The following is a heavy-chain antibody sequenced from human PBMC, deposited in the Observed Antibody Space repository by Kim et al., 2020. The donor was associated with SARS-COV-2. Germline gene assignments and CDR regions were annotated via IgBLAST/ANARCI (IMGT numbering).Heavy chain of an antibody. D-gene: IGHD3-10*01. CDR2: IKHNGGNT. CDR3: AKSFREKQGVLSFDL. Sequence: GGSLRLSCAASGFTFDNYAMSWVRQAPRKGLEWVSTIKHNGGNTFLADSVKGRFTLSRDNSINTLFLQMNSLRADDTAIYYCAKSFREKQGVLSFDLWG. J-gene: IGHJ3*01. V-gene: IGHV3-23*01. CDR1: GFTFDNYA.